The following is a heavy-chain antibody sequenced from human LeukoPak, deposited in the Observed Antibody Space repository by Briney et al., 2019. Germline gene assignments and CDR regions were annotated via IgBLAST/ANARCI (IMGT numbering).Heavy chain of an antibody. D-gene: IGHD3-9*01. CDR2: INPNSGRT. Sequence: GASVKVSCKTSGYSFNDYYLHWVRQAPGQGLEWMGWINPNSGRTHYAPKFQGRVTLTTDTSITTAYMELSSLISGDTALYYCARDSSDILTGYYHFWGQGTLVTVCS. CDR1: GYSFNDYY. V-gene: IGHV1-2*02. CDR3: ARDSSDILTGYYHF. J-gene: IGHJ4*02.